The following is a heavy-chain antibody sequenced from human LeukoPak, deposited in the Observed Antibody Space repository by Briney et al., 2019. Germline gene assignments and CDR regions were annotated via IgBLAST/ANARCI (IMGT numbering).Heavy chain of an antibody. D-gene: IGHD3-10*01. V-gene: IGHV3-48*03. CDR1: GFTFSSYE. CDR3: ARAFFYGSGSYSVSYFDY. J-gene: IGHJ4*02. CDR2: ISSSGSTI. Sequence: GGSLRLSCGASGFTFSSYEMNWVRQAPGKGLEWVSYISSSGSTIYYADSVKGRFTISRDNAKNSLYLQMNSLRAEDTAVYYCARAFFYGSGSYSVSYFDYWGQGTLVTVSS.